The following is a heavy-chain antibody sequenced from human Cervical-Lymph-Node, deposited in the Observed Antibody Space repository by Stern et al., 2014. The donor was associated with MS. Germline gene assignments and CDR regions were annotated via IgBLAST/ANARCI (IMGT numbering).Heavy chain of an antibody. Sequence: QMQLVQSGAEVRQPGASMKISCKASGYTFTSYYLNWVRQAPGQRLEWMGVIYPGSGSTAYAQQFQGRVTMTRDTTTNTVDMELSSLRSDDTAVYYCARAPAAAGIHSHFDYWGQGTLVTVSS. CDR1: GYTFTSYY. V-gene: IGHV1-46*01. D-gene: IGHD6-13*01. CDR3: ARAPAAAGIHSHFDY. CDR2: IYPGSGST. J-gene: IGHJ4*02.